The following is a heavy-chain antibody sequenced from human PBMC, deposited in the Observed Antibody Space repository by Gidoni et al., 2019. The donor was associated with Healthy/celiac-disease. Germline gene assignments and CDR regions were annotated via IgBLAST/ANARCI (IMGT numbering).Heavy chain of an antibody. Sequence: EVQLVQSGAEVKKPGESLKISCKGSGYSFSSYWIGWGRQLPGKGLEWMGIIYPGGSDTRYSPSFQGQVTISADKSISTAYLQWSSLKASDTAMYYCARGGLHLRGDYVDWFDPWGQGTLVTVSS. J-gene: IGHJ5*02. CDR1: GYSFSSYW. D-gene: IGHD4-17*01. CDR2: IYPGGSDT. CDR3: ARGGLHLRGDYVDWFDP. V-gene: IGHV5-51*01.